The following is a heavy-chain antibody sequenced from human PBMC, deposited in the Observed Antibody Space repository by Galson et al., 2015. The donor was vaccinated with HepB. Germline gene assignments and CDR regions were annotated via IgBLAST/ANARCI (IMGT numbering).Heavy chain of an antibody. CDR2: ISSSSSTI. CDR1: GFTFSSYS. J-gene: IGHJ4*02. V-gene: IGHV3-48*01. Sequence: SLRLSCAASGFTFSSYSMNWVRQAPGKGLEWVSYISSSSSTIYYADSVKGRFTISRDNAKNSLYLQMNSLRAEDTAVYYCARDLTERSHIFPQTYGYNTGWGQGTLVTVSS. CDR3: ARDLTERSHIFPQTYGYNTG. D-gene: IGHD5-24*01.